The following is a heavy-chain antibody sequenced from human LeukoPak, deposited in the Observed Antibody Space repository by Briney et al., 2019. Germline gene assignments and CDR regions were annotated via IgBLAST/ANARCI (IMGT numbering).Heavy chain of an antibody. Sequence: YYWSWXRQHPGKALALIGYIYYSGSTNYNPSLKSRVTISVDTSKNQFSLKLSSVTAADTAVYYCARQKLYSFDIWGQGTMVTVSS. CDR1: YY. D-gene: IGHD1-1*01. CDR2: IYYSGST. V-gene: IGHV4-59*08. CDR3: ARQKLYSFDI. J-gene: IGHJ3*02.